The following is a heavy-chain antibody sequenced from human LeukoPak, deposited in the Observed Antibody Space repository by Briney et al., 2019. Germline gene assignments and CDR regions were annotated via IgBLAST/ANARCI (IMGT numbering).Heavy chain of an antibody. D-gene: IGHD3-22*01. CDR1: GFTFDDYA. J-gene: IGHJ4*02. CDR2: ISWNSGSI. V-gene: IGHV3-9*01. Sequence: GGSLRLSCAASGFTFDDYAMHWVRQAPGKGLEWVSGISWNSGSIGYADSVKGRFTISRDNAKNSLYLQMNSLRAEDTALYYCAKDIGHYDSSGYYWDYWGQGTLVTVSS. CDR3: AKDIGHYDSSGYYWDY.